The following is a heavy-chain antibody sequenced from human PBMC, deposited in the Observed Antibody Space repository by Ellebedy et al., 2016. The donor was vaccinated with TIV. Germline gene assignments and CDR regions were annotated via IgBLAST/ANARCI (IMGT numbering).Heavy chain of an antibody. CDR2: ISGYNGNT. V-gene: IGHV1-18*04. CDR1: AYTFTSFG. J-gene: IGHJ4*02. Sequence: AASVKVSCKASAYTFTSFGISWLRQAPGQGLEWMGWISGYNGNTHYTQKFQGRVTMTTDTSTSTTYMELSGLRSDETAVYYCARGSGEGYNPWGYWGQGTLVTVSS. CDR3: ARGSGEGYNPWGY. D-gene: IGHD5-24*01.